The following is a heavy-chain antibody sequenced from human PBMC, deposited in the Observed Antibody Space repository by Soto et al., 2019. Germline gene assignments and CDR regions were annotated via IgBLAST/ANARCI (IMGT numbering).Heavy chain of an antibody. Sequence: QITLNESGPTVVKPAETLTLTCTFSGFSLTTSGVGVGWIRQSHGKAPEWLALIYWDDDKRYSASLKSRLTITKDTSKNQVVLTMASVDPADTATYYCAHRILRTVFGLVTTTAIYFDFWGQRTPVVVSS. D-gene: IGHD3-3*01. V-gene: IGHV2-5*02. CDR1: GFSLTTSGVG. CDR3: AHRILRTVFGLVTTTAIYFDF. CDR2: IYWDDDK. J-gene: IGHJ4*02.